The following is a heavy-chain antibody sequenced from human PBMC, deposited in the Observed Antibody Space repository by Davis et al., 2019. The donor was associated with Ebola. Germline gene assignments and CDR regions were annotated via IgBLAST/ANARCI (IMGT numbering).Heavy chain of an antibody. D-gene: IGHD6-6*01. CDR1: GFTFSSYG. V-gene: IGHV3-33*06. CDR3: AKGVAALAYYYYGMDV. Sequence: GESLKISCGASGFTFSSYGMHWVRQAPGKGLEWVAVIWYDGSNKYYADSVKGRFTISRDNSKNTLYLQMNSLRAEDTAVYYCAKGVAALAYYYYGMDVWGQGTTVTVSS. J-gene: IGHJ6*02. CDR2: IWYDGSNK.